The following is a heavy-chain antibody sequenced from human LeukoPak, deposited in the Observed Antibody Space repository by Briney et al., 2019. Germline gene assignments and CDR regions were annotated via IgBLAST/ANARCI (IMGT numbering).Heavy chain of an antibody. Sequence: GGSLRLSCAASGFTINNYAMNWVRQAPGKGLEWVSSISGSGGNTYYADSVKGRFTISRDNSKNTLYLQMNSLRAEDTAVYYCAKPARTDAFDIWGQGTMITVSS. D-gene: IGHD1-14*01. J-gene: IGHJ3*02. V-gene: IGHV3-23*01. CDR2: ISGSGGNT. CDR1: GFTINNYA. CDR3: AKPARTDAFDI.